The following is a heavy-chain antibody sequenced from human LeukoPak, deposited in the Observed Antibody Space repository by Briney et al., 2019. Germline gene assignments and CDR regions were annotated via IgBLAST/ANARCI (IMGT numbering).Heavy chain of an antibody. V-gene: IGHV3-21*01. CDR2: ISSSSSYI. D-gene: IGHD4-17*01. CDR3: ETTVTTGYYYYGMDV. Sequence: GSLRLSCAASGFTFSSYSMNWVRQAPGKGLEWVSSISSSSSYIYYADSVKGRFTISRDNAKNSLYLQMNSLRAEDTAVYYCETTVTTGYYYYGMDVWGQGTTVTVSS. CDR1: GFTFSSYS. J-gene: IGHJ6*02.